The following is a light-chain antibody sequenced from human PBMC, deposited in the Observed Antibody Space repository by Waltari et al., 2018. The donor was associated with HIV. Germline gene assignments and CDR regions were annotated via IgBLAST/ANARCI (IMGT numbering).Light chain of an antibody. Sequence: EIVLTQSPATLSVSPGERAILSCRASQSVSRHLAWYQQKSGQAPRLLIYEISTRAAGTPGRFNGSGSGTDFTLTTADVEPADVAVYYCQQRGTWPQVTFGGGTRVEI. CDR2: EIS. J-gene: IGKJ4*01. CDR3: QQRGTWPQVT. CDR1: QSVSRH. V-gene: IGKV3-11*01.